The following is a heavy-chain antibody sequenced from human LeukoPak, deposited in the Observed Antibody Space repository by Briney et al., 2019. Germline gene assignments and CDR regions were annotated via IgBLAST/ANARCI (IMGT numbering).Heavy chain of an antibody. J-gene: IGHJ4*02. D-gene: IGHD4-23*01. CDR1: GFTFDDYA. CDR3: ARDGRTTVVKGIFDY. CDR2: ISGSGGST. V-gene: IGHV3-23*01. Sequence: GGSLRLSCAASGFTFDDYAMHWVRQGPGKGLEWVSAISGSGGSTYYADSVKGRFTISRDNSKNTLYLQMNSLRAEDTAVYYCARDGRTTVVKGIFDYWGQGTLVTVSS.